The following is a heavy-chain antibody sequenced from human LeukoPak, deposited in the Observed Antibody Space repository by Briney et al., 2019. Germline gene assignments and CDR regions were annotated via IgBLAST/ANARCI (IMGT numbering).Heavy chain of an antibody. CDR2: ITGGGSGI. CDR3: AKWGDYDVLTGYYVSDY. V-gene: IGHV3-23*01. D-gene: IGHD3-9*01. J-gene: IGHJ4*02. Sequence: PGGSLRLSCAASGFTFSNYAMSWVRQAPGKGLEWVSAITGGGSGIYYADSMKSRFTISRDNSKNTLYLQINSLIAEDTAVYYCAKWGDYDVLTGYYVSDYWGQGTLVTVSS. CDR1: GFTFSNYA.